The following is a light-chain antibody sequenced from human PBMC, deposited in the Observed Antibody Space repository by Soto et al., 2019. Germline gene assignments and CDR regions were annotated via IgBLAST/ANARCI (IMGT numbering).Light chain of an antibody. Sequence: DIVLTQSPGTLSLSPGERATLSCRASQSVASTYLAWYQQKPGQAPRLLIYGASSRATCIPDRFSGSGSGRDLTLTISSLEPDDVAVYYCQQYGISPPFTFGPGTKVDIK. J-gene: IGKJ3*01. CDR1: QSVASTY. V-gene: IGKV3-20*01. CDR2: GAS. CDR3: QQYGISPPFT.